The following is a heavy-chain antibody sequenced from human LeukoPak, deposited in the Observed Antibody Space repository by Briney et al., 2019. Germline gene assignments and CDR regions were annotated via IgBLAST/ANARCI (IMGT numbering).Heavy chain of an antibody. CDR1: GFTVSSND. D-gene: IGHD1-14*01. Sequence: GGSLRLSCAASGFTVSSNDMSWVRQAPGKGLECISVIYSGGSTDYADSVKGRLTISRDNSKNTLYLQMNSLRAEDTAVYYCARTGMANPGSWGQGTLVTVSS. CDR2: IYSGGST. V-gene: IGHV3-53*01. J-gene: IGHJ5*02. CDR3: ARTGMANPGS.